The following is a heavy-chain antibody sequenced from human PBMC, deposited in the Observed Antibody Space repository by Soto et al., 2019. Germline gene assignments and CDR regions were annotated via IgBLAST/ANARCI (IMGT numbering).Heavy chain of an antibody. CDR3: ARHGGEGIVITLGEVIPRVAFDS. Sequence: SETLSLTCNVSGVIVSRGTYYWSWIRQPPGKGLEWIGYIDFSGRTSYNPSLRSRVTISADASKKQFSLKLTSVTAADTAIYYCARHGGEGIVITLGEVIPRVAFDSWGQGTVVTVSS. CDR1: GVIVSRGTYY. J-gene: IGHJ4*02. D-gene: IGHD3-16*01. CDR2: IDFSGRT. V-gene: IGHV4-39*01.